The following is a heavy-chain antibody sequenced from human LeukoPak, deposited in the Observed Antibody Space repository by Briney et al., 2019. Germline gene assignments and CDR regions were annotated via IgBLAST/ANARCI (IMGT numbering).Heavy chain of an antibody. CDR1: GGSISSGGYY. V-gene: IGHV4-30-2*01. D-gene: IGHD3-22*01. CDR2: IYHSGST. CDR3: ARGRLLDI. J-gene: IGHJ3*02. Sequence: SETLSLTCTVSGGSISSGGYYWSWIRQPPGKGLEWIGYIYHSGSTHYNPSLKSRVTISVDRSKNQFSLKLSSVTAADTAVYYCARGRLLDIWGQGTMVTVSS.